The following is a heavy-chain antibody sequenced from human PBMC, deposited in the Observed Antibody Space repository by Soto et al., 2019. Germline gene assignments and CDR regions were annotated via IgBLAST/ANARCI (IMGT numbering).Heavy chain of an antibody. CDR2: IYSGGST. J-gene: IGHJ3*02. Sequence: GGSLRLSCAASGFTVSSNYMSWVRQAPGKGLEWVSVIYSGGSTYYADSVKGRFTISRHNSKNTLYLQMNSLRAEDTAVYYCARYCSGGSCYSLAFGAFDIRGQGTMVTVSS. CDR3: ARYCSGGSCYSLAFGAFDI. CDR1: GFTVSSNY. D-gene: IGHD2-15*01. V-gene: IGHV3-53*04.